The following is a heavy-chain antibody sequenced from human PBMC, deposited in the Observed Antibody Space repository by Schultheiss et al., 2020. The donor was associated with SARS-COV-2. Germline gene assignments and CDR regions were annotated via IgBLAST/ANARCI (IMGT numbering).Heavy chain of an antibody. V-gene: IGHV3-30*01. Sequence: GESLKISCAASGFTFSSYAMSWVRQAPGKGLEWVAVISYDGSNKYYADSVKGRFTISRDNSKNTLYLQMNSLRAEDTAVYYCARVNCSSTSCYLGYMDVWGKGTTVTVSS. CDR1: GFTFSSYA. CDR2: ISYDGSNK. D-gene: IGHD2-2*01. CDR3: ARVNCSSTSCYLGYMDV. J-gene: IGHJ6*03.